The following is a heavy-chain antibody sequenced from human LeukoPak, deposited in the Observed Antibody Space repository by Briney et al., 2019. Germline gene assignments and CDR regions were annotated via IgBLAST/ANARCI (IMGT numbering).Heavy chain of an antibody. CDR2: IKQDGSEK. CDR3: ARRPQRMYYMDV. D-gene: IGHD2-15*01. V-gene: IGHV3-7*01. J-gene: IGHJ6*03. Sequence: GGSLRLSCTVSGFTFSSYWMSWVRQAPGKGLEWVANIKQDGSEKYYVDSVKGRFTISRDNAKNSLYLQMNSLRAEDTAVYYCARRPQRMYYMDVWGKGTTVTVSS. CDR1: GFTFSSYW.